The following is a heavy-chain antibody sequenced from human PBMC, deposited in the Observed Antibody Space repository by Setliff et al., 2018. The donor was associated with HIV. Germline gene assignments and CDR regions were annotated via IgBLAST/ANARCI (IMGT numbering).Heavy chain of an antibody. CDR3: ARKGNVGGWFDP. D-gene: IGHD3-16*01. Sequence: SETLSLTCTVSGGSISSYSWSWIRQPPGKGLEWIGHIYTSGSTNYNPSLKSRVTISVDTSKNQFSLKLSSVTAADTAVYYCARKGNVGGWFDPWGQGTLVTVSS. J-gene: IGHJ5*02. CDR2: IYTSGST. CDR1: GGSISSYS. V-gene: IGHV4-59*01.